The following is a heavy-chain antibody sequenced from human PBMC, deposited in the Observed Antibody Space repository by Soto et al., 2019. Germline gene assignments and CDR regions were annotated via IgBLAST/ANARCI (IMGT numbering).Heavy chain of an antibody. CDR2: IFSSGST. CDR1: GGSINTFY. CDR3: AREGSYSAYNFAHGIQLWSFDF. Sequence: SETLSLTCTVSGGSINTFYWSWVRQPAGKGLEWIGRIFSSGSTSFNPSLESRVAMSVDTSKNHYSLNLSSVTAADMAVYYCAREGSYSAYNFAHGIQLWSFDFWGQGTMVTVSS. V-gene: IGHV4-4*07. D-gene: IGHD5-12*01. J-gene: IGHJ4*03.